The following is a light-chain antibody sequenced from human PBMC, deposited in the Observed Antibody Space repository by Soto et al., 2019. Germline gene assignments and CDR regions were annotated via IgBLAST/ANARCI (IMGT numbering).Light chain of an antibody. CDR2: DVS. CDR3: CSYGGSYTWV. Sequence: QAAVTQPRSVSGSPGQSVTISCTGASGDVGGYNFVSWYQQHPGKAPTLMIFDVSQRPSGVPDRFSGSKSGNTASLTISGLQAEDEADYYCCSYGGSYTWVFGGGTKVTVL. CDR1: SGDVGGYNF. V-gene: IGLV2-11*01. J-gene: IGLJ3*02.